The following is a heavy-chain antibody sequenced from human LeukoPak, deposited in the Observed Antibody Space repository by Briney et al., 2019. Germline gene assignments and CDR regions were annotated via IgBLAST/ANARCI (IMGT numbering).Heavy chain of an antibody. V-gene: IGHV3-74*01. CDR1: GFTFSSYW. J-gene: IGHJ6*02. CDR3: ARDGVRYFDWLAPYYYYYGMDV. CDR2: INSDGSST. D-gene: IGHD3-9*01. Sequence: GGSLRLSCAASGFTFSSYWMHWVRQAPGKGLVWVSRINSDGSSTSYADSVKGRFTISRDNAKNTLYLQMNSLRAEDTAVYYCARDGVRYFDWLAPYYYYYGMDVWGQGTTVTVSS.